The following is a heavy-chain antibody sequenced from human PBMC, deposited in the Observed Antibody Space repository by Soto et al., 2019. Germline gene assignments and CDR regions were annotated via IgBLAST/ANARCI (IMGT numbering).Heavy chain of an antibody. Sequence: LRLSCAASGFTFSSYAMHWVRQAPGKGLGWVAVISYDGSNKYYADSVKGRFTISRDNSKNTLYLQMNSLRAEDTAVYYCARDRDWNYALDVWGQGTTVTVSS. J-gene: IGHJ6*02. V-gene: IGHV3-30-3*01. CDR3: ARDRDWNYALDV. CDR1: GFTFSSYA. D-gene: IGHD1-7*01. CDR2: ISYDGSNK.